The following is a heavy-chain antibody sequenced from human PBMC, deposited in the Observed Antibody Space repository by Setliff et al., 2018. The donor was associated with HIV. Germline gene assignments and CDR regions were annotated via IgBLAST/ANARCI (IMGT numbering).Heavy chain of an antibody. J-gene: IGHJ4*02. V-gene: IGHV3-15*01. CDR3: ATDDYPNNAGPTGGPDYFDY. CDR2: LKTSGDGETT. CDR1: GFNFHQAW. D-gene: IGHD5-12*01. Sequence: PGGSLRLSCAASGFNFHQAWMSWVRQSPGKGLEWVGRLKTSGDGETTDYAAPVKGRFTISRDVSKQTLYLQMNSLKTEDTAVYYCATDDYPNNAGPTGGPDYFDYWGQGTLVTVSS.